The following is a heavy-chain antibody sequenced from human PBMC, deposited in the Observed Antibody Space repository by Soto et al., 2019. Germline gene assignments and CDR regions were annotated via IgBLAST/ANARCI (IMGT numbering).Heavy chain of an antibody. CDR3: AWGHIVVLPAASRAYYYGLDV. D-gene: IGHD2-2*01. CDR1: GFTFSIYT. V-gene: IGHV3-21*01. J-gene: IGHJ6*02. Sequence: GGSLRLSCAASGFTFSIYTMSWVRQAPGKGLEWVSSISPSSDYIYYADSLKGRFTISRDNTKNSLYLQMNSLGVEDTAVYYCAWGHIVVLPAASRAYYYGLDVWGQGTTVTVSS. CDR2: ISPSSDYI.